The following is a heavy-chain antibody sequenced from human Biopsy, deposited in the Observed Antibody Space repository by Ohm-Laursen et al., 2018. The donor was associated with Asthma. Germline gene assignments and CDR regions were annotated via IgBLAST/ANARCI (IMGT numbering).Heavy chain of an antibody. Sequence: SETLSLTCSVYGGSISSFYWSWIRQSPEKGLEWMGYVYWTGSTNYNPSLKSRITMSVDTSKNRMFLELTSVTAADTAIYYCVRAVRNEQWLAPFDYWGQGKPVTASS. CDR1: GGSISSFY. D-gene: IGHD6-19*01. CDR2: VYWTGST. V-gene: IGHV4-59*01. J-gene: IGHJ4*02. CDR3: VRAVRNEQWLAPFDY.